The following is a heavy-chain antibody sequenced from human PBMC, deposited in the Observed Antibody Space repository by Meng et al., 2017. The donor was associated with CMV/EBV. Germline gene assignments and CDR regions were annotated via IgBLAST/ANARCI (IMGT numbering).Heavy chain of an antibody. Sequence: VSRRASGYTFTGYYVHWVLPAPGQGLEWMGWINANTGATNYAQKFKGRVTVTRDTSISIVYMELSRLTSDDTAVYYCAREDCDFWGQGTLVTVSS. CDR2: INANTGAT. CDR1: GYTFTGYY. V-gene: IGHV1-2*02. CDR3: AREDCDF. J-gene: IGHJ4*02.